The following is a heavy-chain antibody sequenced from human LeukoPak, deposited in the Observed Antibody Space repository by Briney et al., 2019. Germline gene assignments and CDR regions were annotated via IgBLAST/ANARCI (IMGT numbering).Heavy chain of an antibody. J-gene: IGHJ1*01. V-gene: IGHV3-66*01. CDR1: GFTVSSNY. CDR3: ARVQYSSGRPWQAEYFQH. CDR2: IYSGGST. Sequence: AGGSLRLSCAASGFTVSSNYMSWVRQAPGKGLEWVSVIYSGGSTYYADSVKGRFTISRDNSKNTLYLQMNSLRAEDTAVYYCARVQYSSGRPWQAEYFQHWGQGTLVTVSS. D-gene: IGHD6-19*01.